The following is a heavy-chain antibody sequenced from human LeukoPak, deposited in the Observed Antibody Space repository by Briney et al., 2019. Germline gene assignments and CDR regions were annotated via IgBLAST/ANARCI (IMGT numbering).Heavy chain of an antibody. D-gene: IGHD5-18*01. CDR1: GGTFSSYA. J-gene: IGHJ4*02. Sequence: SVTVSCKASGGTFSSYAISWVRQAPGQGLEWMGRIIPILGIANYAQKFQGRVTITADKSTSTAYMELRSLRSDDTAMYYCARDRMDTGTYFDYWGQGTLVTVSS. CDR3: ARDRMDTGTYFDY. V-gene: IGHV1-69*04. CDR2: IIPILGIA.